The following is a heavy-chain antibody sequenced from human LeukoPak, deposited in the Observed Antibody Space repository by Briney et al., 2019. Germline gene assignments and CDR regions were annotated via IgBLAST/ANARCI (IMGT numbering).Heavy chain of an antibody. V-gene: IGHV4-59*01. J-gene: IGHJ4*02. CDR1: GGSISSYY. CDR2: IYYSGST. D-gene: IGHD1-20*01. CDR3: ARFNWNDIPPGAFFY. Sequence: KPSETLSLTCTVSGGSISSYYWSWIRQPPGKGLEWIGYIYYSGSTNYNPSLKSRVTISVDTSKNQFSLKLSSVTAADTAVYYCARFNWNDIPPGAFFYWGQGTLVTVSS.